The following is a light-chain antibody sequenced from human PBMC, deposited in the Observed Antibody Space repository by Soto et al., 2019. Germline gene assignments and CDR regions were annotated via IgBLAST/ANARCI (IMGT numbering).Light chain of an antibody. CDR2: GXX. CDR3: QSYDSSLSGWV. Sequence: QSVLTQPPSVSGAPGQRVTISCTGSSSNIGAGYNVHWYQQLPGTAPNLLIYGXXXXXXXXXXXXXGSKSGTSASLAITGXXXXXXXXXYCQSYDSSLSGWVFGGGTKLTVL. V-gene: IGLV1-40*01. J-gene: IGLJ3*02. CDR1: SSNIGAGYN.